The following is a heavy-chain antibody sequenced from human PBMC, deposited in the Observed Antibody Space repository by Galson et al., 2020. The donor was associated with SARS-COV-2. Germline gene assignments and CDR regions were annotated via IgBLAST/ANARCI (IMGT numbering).Heavy chain of an antibody. J-gene: IGHJ4*02. CDR3: AREDGEAARRGFDS. D-gene: IGHD6-25*01. Sequence: GGSLRLSCAASGFSFRNYAMHWIRQAPGKGLEWVALISFDGSNKQFADSVKGRFTLSRDNSDNTLQLQMNSLTTEDTAVYYCAREDGEAARRGFDSWGQGILGTVSS. CDR2: ISFDGSNK. CDR1: GFSFRNYA. V-gene: IGHV3-30*04.